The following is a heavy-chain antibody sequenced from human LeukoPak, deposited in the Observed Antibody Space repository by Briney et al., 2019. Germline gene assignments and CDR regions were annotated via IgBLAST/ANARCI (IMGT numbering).Heavy chain of an antibody. D-gene: IGHD3-10*01. CDR3: ARGLGPSRGFDF. V-gene: IGHV4-59*01. J-gene: IGHJ4*02. Sequence: PSETLSLTCTVSGGSISSYYWSWIRQPPGKRPEWIAYISDSGSTFYNPSLKSRVTISVDTSKNQFSLKLSSVTAADTAVYYCARGLGPSRGFDFWGQGTLVTVSS. CDR2: ISDSGST. CDR1: GGSISSYY.